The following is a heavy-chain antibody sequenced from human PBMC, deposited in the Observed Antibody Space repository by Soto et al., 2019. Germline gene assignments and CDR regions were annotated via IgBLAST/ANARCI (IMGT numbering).Heavy chain of an antibody. V-gene: IGHV4-59*01. CDR2: IYYSGST. J-gene: IGHJ5*02. CDR1: GGSISSYY. CDR3: ARDHLEMASNWFDP. Sequence: SETLSLTCTVSGGSISSYYWSCIRQPPWKGLEWIGYIYYSGSTNYNPSLKSRVTISVDTSKNQFSLKLSSVTAADTAVYYCARDHLEMASNWFDPWGQGTMVTVSS.